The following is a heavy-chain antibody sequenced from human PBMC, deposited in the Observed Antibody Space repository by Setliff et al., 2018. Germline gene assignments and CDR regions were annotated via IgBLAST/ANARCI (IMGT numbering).Heavy chain of an antibody. CDR2: ISGGGSRT. V-gene: IGHV3-23*01. J-gene: IGHJ3*02. D-gene: IGHD3-10*01. CDR3: AKDSSGRDAFDI. Sequence: PGGSLRLSCTASGFTLTNAWINWVRQAPGKGLEWVGRISGGGSRTYYADSVKGRFTISRDNSKHTLYLQMNSLSAEDTAVYYCAKDSSGRDAFDIWGQGTMVTVSS. CDR1: GFTLTNAW.